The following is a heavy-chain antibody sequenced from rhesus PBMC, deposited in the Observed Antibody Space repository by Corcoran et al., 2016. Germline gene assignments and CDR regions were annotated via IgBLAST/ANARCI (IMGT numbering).Heavy chain of an antibody. J-gene: IGHJ4*01. V-gene: IGHV4S7*01. Sequence: QLQLQESGPGLVKPSETLSLTCAVSGGSISGGYGWSWIRHPPGKGLEWIGHIFGSIGSTYYNPSLKSRVTISTDTSKNQFSLKLSSVTAADTAVYYCARVVILQYYFDYWGQGVLVTVSS. D-gene: IGHD3-28*01. CDR1: GGSISGGY. CDR3: ARVVILQYYFDY. CDR2: IFGSIGST.